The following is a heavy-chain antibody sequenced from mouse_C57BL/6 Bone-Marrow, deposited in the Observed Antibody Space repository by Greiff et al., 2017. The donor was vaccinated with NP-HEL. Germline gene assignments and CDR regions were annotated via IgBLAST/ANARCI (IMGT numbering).Heavy chain of an antibody. D-gene: IGHD2-3*01. V-gene: IGHV5-4*01. CDR1: GFTFSSYA. J-gene: IGHJ1*03. CDR3: ARDRYDGYYDWYFDV. Sequence: EVQRVESGGGLVKPGGSLKLSCAASGFTFSSYAMSWVRQTPEKRLEWVATISDGGSYTYYPDNVKGRFTISRDNAKNNLYLQMSHLKSEDTAMYYCARDRYDGYYDWYFDVWGTGTTVTVSS. CDR2: ISDGGSYT.